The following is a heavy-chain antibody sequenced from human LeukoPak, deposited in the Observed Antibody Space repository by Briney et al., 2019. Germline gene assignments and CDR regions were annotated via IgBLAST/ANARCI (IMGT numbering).Heavy chain of an antibody. CDR2: INHSGST. CDR3: ARGGLRFQKY. CDR1: GGSFSGYY. J-gene: IGHJ4*02. Sequence: SETLSLTCAVYGGSFSGYYWSWIRQPPGKGLEWIGEINHSGSTNYNPSLKSRVTTSVDTSKNQFSLKLSSVTAADTAVYYCARGGLRFQKYWGQGTLVTVSS. D-gene: IGHD3-3*01. V-gene: IGHV4-34*01.